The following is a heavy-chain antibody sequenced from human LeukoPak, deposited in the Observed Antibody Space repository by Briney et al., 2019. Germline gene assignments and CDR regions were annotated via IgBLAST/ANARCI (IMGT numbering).Heavy chain of an antibody. CDR2: INHSGST. D-gene: IGHD6-13*01. J-gene: IGHJ4*02. CDR3: ARGYSSSWLTFDY. Sequence: SETLSLTCAVYGGSFGGYYWSWIRQPPGKGLEWIGEINHSGSTNYNPSLKSRVTISVDTSKNQFSLKLSSVTAADTAVYYCARGYSSSWLTFDYWGQGTLVTVSS. CDR1: GGSFGGYY. V-gene: IGHV4-34*01.